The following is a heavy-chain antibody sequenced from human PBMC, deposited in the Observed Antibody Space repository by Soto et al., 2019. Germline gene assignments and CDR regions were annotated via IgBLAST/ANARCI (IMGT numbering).Heavy chain of an antibody. D-gene: IGHD6-13*01. CDR2: IKQDGSEK. CDR3: AREQLQVVIPDY. J-gene: IGHJ4*02. Sequence: GGSLRLSCAASGFTFSSYWMNWVRQAPGKGLEWVANIKQDGSEKYYVDSVKGRFTISRDNTKDSLYLQMNSLRAEDTAVYYCAREQLQVVIPDYWGQGTLVTVSS. CDR1: GFTFSSYW. V-gene: IGHV3-7*01.